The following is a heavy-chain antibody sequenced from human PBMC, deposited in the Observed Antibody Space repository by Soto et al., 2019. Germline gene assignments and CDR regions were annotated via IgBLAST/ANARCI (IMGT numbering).Heavy chain of an antibody. CDR1: GGSFSGYY. V-gene: IGHV4-34*01. CDR3: ARGGIVATINWFDP. D-gene: IGHD5-12*01. CDR2: INHSGST. J-gene: IGHJ5*02. Sequence: KTSETLSLTCAVYGGSFSGYYWSWIRQPPGKGLEWIGEINHSGSTNHNPSLKSRVTISVDTSKNQFSLKLSSVTAADTAVYYCARGGIVATINWFDPWGQGTLVTVSS.